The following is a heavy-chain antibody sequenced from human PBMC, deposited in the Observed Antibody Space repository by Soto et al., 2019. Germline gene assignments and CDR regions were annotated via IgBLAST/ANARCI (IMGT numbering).Heavy chain of an antibody. CDR2: SYYSGST. CDR1: GGSISSSSDY. CDR3: ARQGPYYDFWSGYHRHATTESFDY. V-gene: IGHV4-39*01. D-gene: IGHD3-3*01. Sequence: TLGLTCTVSGGSISSSSDYWCWVRQPPGKGLEWIGSSYYSGSTYYNPSLKSRVTISVATPKNQFSLQLSSVPAADTAVYYCARQGPYYDFWSGYHRHATTESFDYSGQGTLVTVSS. J-gene: IGHJ4*02.